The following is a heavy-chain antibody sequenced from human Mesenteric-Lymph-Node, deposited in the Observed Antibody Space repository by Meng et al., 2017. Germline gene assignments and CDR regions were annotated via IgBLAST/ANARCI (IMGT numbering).Heavy chain of an antibody. Sequence: QAQPQGSGPDTAKASVTLSLTSTVSSESFSGYYWSGNRQPPGKGLEWIGEINHSGSTNYNPSLKIRVTISVDTSKNQFSMKLSSVTAADTAVYYCARGPHPHGDPWGQGTLVTVSS. V-gene: IGHV4-34*01. CDR2: INHSGST. CDR1: SESFSGYY. J-gene: IGHJ5*02. CDR3: ARGPHPHGDP.